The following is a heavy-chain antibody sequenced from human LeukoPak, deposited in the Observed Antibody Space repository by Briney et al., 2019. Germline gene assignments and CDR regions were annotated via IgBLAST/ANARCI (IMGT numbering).Heavy chain of an antibody. CDR3: ARVDILLVPSTNFDY. CDR1: GGSVSRGSYY. J-gene: IGHJ4*02. CDR2: INYSGNT. Sequence: PSETLTLTCTVSGGSVSRGSYYWGWIRLPPGKGLEWIVSINYSGNTYYNPSLKSRVTIYVDTSKNQFSLRLSSVTAADTAMYYCARVDILLVPSTNFDYWGRGTLVTVSS. V-gene: IGHV4-39*01. D-gene: IGHD2-2*03.